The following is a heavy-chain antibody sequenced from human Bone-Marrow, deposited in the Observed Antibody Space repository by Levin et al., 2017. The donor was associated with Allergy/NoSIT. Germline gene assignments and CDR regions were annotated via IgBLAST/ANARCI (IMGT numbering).Heavy chain of an antibody. D-gene: IGHD4-17*01. J-gene: IGHJ4*02. CDR3: ARVLTLTTFDS. CDR1: GYTFTNHY. V-gene: IGHV1-46*01. CDR2: INPSGGRT. Sequence: PGGSLRLSCKTSGYTFTNHYILWVRQAPGQGLEWVALINPSGGRTTYASKFQGRVTVTKDTHDTVYMELTSLRSEDTAVYYCARVLTLTTFDSWGQGTLITVSS.